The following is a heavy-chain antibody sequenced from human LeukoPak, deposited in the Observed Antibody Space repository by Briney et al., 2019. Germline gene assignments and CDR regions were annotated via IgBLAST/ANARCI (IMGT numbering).Heavy chain of an antibody. CDR2: MNPNSGNK. CDR1: GYTFTSYD. V-gene: IGHV1-8*01. CDR3: ARSSSGPSFY. J-gene: IGHJ4*02. Sequence: ASVKVSCKASGYTFTSYDINWVRQATGQGLEWMRWMNPNSGNKGYARKFQGRVTMTRNTSISTAYMELSSLRSEDTAVYYCARSSSGPSFYWGQGTLVTVSS. D-gene: IGHD1-14*01.